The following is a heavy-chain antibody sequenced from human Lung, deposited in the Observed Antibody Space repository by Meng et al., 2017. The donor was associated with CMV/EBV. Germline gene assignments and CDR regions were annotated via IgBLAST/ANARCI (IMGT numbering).Heavy chain of an antibody. CDR1: GGSISSYY. D-gene: IGHD6-13*01. V-gene: IGHV4-59*01. CDR2: IYYSGST. J-gene: IGHJ4*02. CDR3: ASWGYSSSWYYFDY. Sequence: SETXSLXXTVSGGSISSYYWSWIRQPPGKGLEWIGYIYYSGSTNYNPSLKSRVTISVDTSKNQFSLKLSSVTAADTAVYYCASWGYSSSWYYFDYWGQGTLVXVSS.